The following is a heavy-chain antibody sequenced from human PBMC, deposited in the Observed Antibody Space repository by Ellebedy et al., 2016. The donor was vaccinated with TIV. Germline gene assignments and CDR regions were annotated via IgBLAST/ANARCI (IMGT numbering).Heavy chain of an antibody. J-gene: IGHJ4*02. D-gene: IGHD6-13*01. CDR1: GGSISTYY. V-gene: IGHV4-59*08. Sequence: MPSETLSLTCTVSGGSISTYYWSWIRQPPGQGLEWIGYIYYSGYTEYNPSLKSRVTISLDTSKDQFSLRLSSVTAADTAVYYCARVWPGIAAADYWGQGTLVTVSS. CDR3: ARVWPGIAAADY. CDR2: IYYSGYT.